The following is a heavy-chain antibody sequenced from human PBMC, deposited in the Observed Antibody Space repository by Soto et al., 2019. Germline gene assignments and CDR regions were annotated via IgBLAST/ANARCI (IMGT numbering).Heavy chain of an antibody. J-gene: IGHJ6*02. Sequence: SETLSLTCAVSGGSIISSNWWSFVRQPPGKGLEWIGEIYHSGSTNYNPSLKSRVTISVDKSKNQFSLKLSSVTAADTAVYYCAGSIAVAGRSVYYYYGMDVWGQGTTVTVSS. V-gene: IGHV4-4*02. D-gene: IGHD6-19*01. CDR3: AGSIAVAGRSVYYYYGMDV. CDR2: IYHSGST. CDR1: GGSIISSNW.